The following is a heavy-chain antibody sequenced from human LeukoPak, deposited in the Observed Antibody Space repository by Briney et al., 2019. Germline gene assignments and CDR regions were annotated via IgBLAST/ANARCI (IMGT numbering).Heavy chain of an antibody. CDR2: IIPIFGTA. V-gene: IGHV1-69*13. J-gene: IGHJ3*02. Sequence: SVKVSCKASRGTFSSYAISWVRQAPGQGLEWMGGIIPIFGTANYAQKFQGRVTITADESTSTAYMELSSLRSEDTAVYYCARDDSSGYYSEGAFDIWGQGTMVTVSS. D-gene: IGHD3-22*01. CDR3: ARDDSSGYYSEGAFDI. CDR1: RGTFSSYA.